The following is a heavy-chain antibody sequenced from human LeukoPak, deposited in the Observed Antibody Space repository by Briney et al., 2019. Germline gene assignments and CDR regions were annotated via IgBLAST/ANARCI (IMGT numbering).Heavy chain of an antibody. J-gene: IGHJ4*02. CDR2: ISSSGSPI. CDR1: GDSFIRHT. V-gene: IGHV3-48*01. CDR3: AREYDSRARFDS. D-gene: IGHD6-13*01. Sequence: PEGSMRLSCVGSGDSFIRHTMIWVRRAPGKGLEWIAYISSSGSPIYYADSVKGRFTVSRDNARTSLFLHMNSLRAEDTAVYYCAREYDSRARFDSWGQGTLVTVSS.